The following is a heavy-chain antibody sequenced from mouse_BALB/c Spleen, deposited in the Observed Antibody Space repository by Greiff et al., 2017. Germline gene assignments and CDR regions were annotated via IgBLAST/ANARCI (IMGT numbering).Heavy chain of an antibody. Sequence: VQLQQSGAELVKPGASVKLSCTASGFNIKDTYMHWVKQRPEQGLEWIGRIDPANGNTKYDPKFQGKATITADTSSNTAYLQLSSLTSEDTAVYYCAPNNVYGEMFAYWGQGTLVTVSA. CDR1: GFNIKDTY. CDR3: APNNVYGEMFAY. V-gene: IGHV14-3*02. CDR2: IDPANGNT. D-gene: IGHD1-2*01. J-gene: IGHJ3*01.